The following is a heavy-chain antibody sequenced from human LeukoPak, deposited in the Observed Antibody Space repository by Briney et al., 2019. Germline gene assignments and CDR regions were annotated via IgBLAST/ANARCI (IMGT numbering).Heavy chain of an antibody. CDR3: AKDLTMIVVVTLDY. J-gene: IGHJ4*02. V-gene: IGHV3-23*01. CDR2: ISGSGGSA. D-gene: IGHD3-22*01. Sequence: GRSLRLSCAASGFTFSSYAMSWVRQAPGKGLEWVSAISGSGGSAYYADSVKGRFTISRDNSKNTLYLQMNSLRAEDTAVYYCAKDLTMIVVVTLDYWGQGTLVTVSS. CDR1: GFTFSSYA.